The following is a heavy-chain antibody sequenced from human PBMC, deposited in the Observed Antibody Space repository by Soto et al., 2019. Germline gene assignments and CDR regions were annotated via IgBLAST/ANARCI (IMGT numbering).Heavy chain of an antibody. D-gene: IGHD6-19*01. J-gene: IGHJ6*02. CDR3: AKGLIAVAGRGGEEPGYYYGMDV. Sequence: HPGGSLRLSCAASGFTFSSYGMHWVRQAPGKGLEWVAVISYDGSNKYYADSVKGRFTISGDNSKNTLYLQMNSLRAEDTAVYYCAKGLIAVAGRGGEEPGYYYGMDVWGQGTTVTVSS. CDR1: GFTFSSYG. V-gene: IGHV3-30*18. CDR2: ISYDGSNK.